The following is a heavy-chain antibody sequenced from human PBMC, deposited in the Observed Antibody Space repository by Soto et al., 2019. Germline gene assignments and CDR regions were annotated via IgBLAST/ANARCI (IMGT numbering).Heavy chain of an antibody. J-gene: IGHJ5*02. Sequence: SETLSLTCSVSGGSISSVSYYWGWIRQPPGKGLEWIGSIYYSGSAYYSPSLKSRVTMSVDTSKNQLSLELRSVTAADTAVYYCARLHCNSPNCVPLDPWGQGTLVTVSS. V-gene: IGHV4-39*01. CDR1: GGSISSVSYY. CDR2: IYYSGSA. CDR3: ARLHCNSPNCVPLDP. D-gene: IGHD2-2*01.